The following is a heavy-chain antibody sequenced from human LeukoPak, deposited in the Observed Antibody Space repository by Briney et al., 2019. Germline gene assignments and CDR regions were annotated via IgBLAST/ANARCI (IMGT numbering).Heavy chain of an antibody. CDR3: ARGPIVVVVAATGAFDI. Sequence: KPSETLSLTCAVYGGSFSGYYWSWIRQPPGKGLEWIGEINHSGSTNYNPSLKSRVTISVDTSKNQFSLKLSSVTAADTAVYYCARGPIVVVVAATGAFDIWGQGTMVTVSS. CDR2: INHSGST. V-gene: IGHV4-34*01. J-gene: IGHJ3*02. D-gene: IGHD2-15*01. CDR1: GGSFSGYY.